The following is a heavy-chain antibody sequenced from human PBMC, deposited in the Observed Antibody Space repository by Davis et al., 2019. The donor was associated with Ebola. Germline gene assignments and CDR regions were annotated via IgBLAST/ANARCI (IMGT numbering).Heavy chain of an antibody. CDR2: ISGSGGTE. CDR3: ARGIGWERPYYFDY. D-gene: IGHD1-26*01. J-gene: IGHJ4*02. V-gene: IGHV3-48*03. Sequence: GGSLRLSCAASGFTFSSYEMNWVRQAPGKGLEWVSYISGSGGTEYYADSVKGRFTISRDNAKNSLYLQMNSLRAEDTAVYYCARGIGWERPYYFDYWGQGTLVTVSS. CDR1: GFTFSSYE.